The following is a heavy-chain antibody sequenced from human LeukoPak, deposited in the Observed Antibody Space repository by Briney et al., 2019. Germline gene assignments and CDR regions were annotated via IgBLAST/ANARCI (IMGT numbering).Heavy chain of an antibody. CDR3: ARGWLAETTVVTPYNY. D-gene: IGHD4-23*01. J-gene: IGHJ4*02. Sequence: ASVKVSCKASGGTFSSYAISWVRQAPGQGLEWMGGIIPIFGTANYTQKFQGRVTITADESMSTAYMEVNSLRSEDTAVYYCARGWLAETTVVTPYNYWGQGTLVTVSS. CDR2: IIPIFGTA. CDR1: GGTFSSYA. V-gene: IGHV1-69*13.